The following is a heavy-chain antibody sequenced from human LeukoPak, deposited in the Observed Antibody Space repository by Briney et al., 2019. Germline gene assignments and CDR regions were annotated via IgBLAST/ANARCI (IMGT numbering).Heavy chain of an antibody. CDR1: GGTFSSYA. V-gene: IGHV1-69*01. Sequence: GASAKVSCKASGGTFSSYAITWVRQAPGQGLEWMGGIIPIFGTANYAQKFQGRVTITADESTNTAYMELSSLRSEDTAVYYCARDLGPENWFDPWGQGTLVTVSS. CDR3: ARDLGPENWFDP. J-gene: IGHJ5*02. CDR2: IIPIFGTA.